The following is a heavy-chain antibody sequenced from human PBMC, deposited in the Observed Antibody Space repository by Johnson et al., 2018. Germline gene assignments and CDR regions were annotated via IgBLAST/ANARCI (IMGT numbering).Heavy chain of an antibody. CDR1: GFTFSSYG. D-gene: IGHD5-18*01. Sequence: QVQLVESGGGVVQPGRSLRLSCAASGFTFSSYGMHWVRQAPGKGLEWVAVISYDGSNKYYADSVKGRFTISRDNSKNTLYLQMNSLRAEDTAVYYCAKARPRGGYSYGLGYYYYGMDVWGQGTTVTVSS. CDR3: AKARPRGGYSYGLGYYYYGMDV. J-gene: IGHJ6*02. V-gene: IGHV3-30*18. CDR2: ISYDGSNK.